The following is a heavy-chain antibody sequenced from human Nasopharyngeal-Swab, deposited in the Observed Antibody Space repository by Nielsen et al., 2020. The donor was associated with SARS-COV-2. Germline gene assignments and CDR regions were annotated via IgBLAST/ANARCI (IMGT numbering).Heavy chain of an antibody. Sequence: GESLQISCAASGFTFSSYGMHWVRQAPGKGLEWVSYISSSGSTIYYADSVKGRFTISRDNAKNSLYLQMNSLRAEDTAVYYCARDTCSGGSCYTDYWGQGTLVTVSS. D-gene: IGHD2-15*01. J-gene: IGHJ4*02. CDR1: GFTFSSYG. CDR2: ISSSGSTI. CDR3: ARDTCSGGSCYTDY. V-gene: IGHV3-48*04.